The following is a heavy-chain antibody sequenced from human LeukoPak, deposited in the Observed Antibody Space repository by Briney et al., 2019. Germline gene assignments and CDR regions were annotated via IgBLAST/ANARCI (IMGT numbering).Heavy chain of an antibody. J-gene: IGHJ3*02. D-gene: IGHD6-13*01. CDR1: GGSISSYY. CDR3: ARGMNSDGYSSSWYEAFDI. Sequence: SETLSLTCTVSGGSISSYYWSWIRQPPGKGLEWIGYIYYSGSTNYNPSLKSRVTISVDTSKNQFSLKLSSVTAADTAVYYCARGMNSDGYSSSWYEAFDIWGQGTMVTVSS. V-gene: IGHV4-59*01. CDR2: IYYSGST.